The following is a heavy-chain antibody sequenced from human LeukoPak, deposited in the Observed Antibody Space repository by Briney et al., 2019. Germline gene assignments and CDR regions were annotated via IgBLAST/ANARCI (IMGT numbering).Heavy chain of an antibody. Sequence: SETLSLTCSVSGGSISSSSYFWGWIRQPPGKGLEWIASVHYSGSTYYNPSLKSRVTISVDTSKNQFSLKLSSVTAADTAVYYCASHYDSSGYYYDGDYWGQGTLVTVSS. D-gene: IGHD3-22*01. V-gene: IGHV4-39*01. CDR1: GGSISSSSYF. CDR3: ASHYDSSGYYYDGDY. J-gene: IGHJ4*02. CDR2: VHYSGST.